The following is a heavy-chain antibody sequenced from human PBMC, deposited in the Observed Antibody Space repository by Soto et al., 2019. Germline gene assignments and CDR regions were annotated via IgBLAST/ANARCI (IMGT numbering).Heavy chain of an antibody. CDR3: ASGWGYFDSSGFPYLYAMDV. Sequence: GGSLRLSCTSSGFTFGSYSMSWVRQAPGKGLEWVANIKEDGSEKYYVDSVEGRFTISRDNAKNSLYLQMNSLRAEDTAVYYCASGWGYFDSSGFPYLYAMDVWGQGSTVTVSS. CDR1: GFTFGSYS. D-gene: IGHD3-22*01. J-gene: IGHJ6*02. CDR2: IKEDGSEK. V-gene: IGHV3-7*01.